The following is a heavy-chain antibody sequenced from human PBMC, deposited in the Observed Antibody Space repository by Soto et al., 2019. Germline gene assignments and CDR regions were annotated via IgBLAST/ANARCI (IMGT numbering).Heavy chain of an antibody. V-gene: IGHV3-48*01. CDR3: ARTNRILDAFDI. CDR2: ISSSSSPI. D-gene: IGHD2-15*01. CDR1: GFTFSSND. Sequence: EVQLVESGGGLVQPGGSLRLSCAAAGFTFSSNDMHWVRQAPGKGLEWVSYISSSSSPIYYADSVRGRFTISRDNAKNSLYLQMNSRRAEDTAVYYCARTNRILDAFDIWGHGTMVTVSS. J-gene: IGHJ3*02.